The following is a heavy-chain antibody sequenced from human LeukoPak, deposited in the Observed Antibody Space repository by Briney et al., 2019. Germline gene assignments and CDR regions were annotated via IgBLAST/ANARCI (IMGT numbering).Heavy chain of an antibody. Sequence: ASVKVSCKASGYTFTNYGISWVRQAPGQGLEWMGWVSVFTGYTKYPQKFQGRVTMTTDTSTNTAYMDLRDLRSDDTAVYYCARHTGSLYDFWSGYIDYWGQGTLVTVSS. CDR1: GYTFTNYG. CDR2: VSVFTGYT. J-gene: IGHJ4*02. D-gene: IGHD3-3*01. CDR3: ARHTGSLYDFWSGYIDY. V-gene: IGHV1-18*01.